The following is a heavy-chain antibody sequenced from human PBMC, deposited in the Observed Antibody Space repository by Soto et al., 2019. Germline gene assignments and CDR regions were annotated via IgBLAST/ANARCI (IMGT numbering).Heavy chain of an antibody. CDR3: ARVACITCCDDDWFDT. J-gene: IGHJ5*02. CDR1: GFSFSDYY. CDR2: ISGSGDNI. D-gene: IGHD2-2*01. Sequence: QVQLVESGGGLVKPGGSLRVSCAASGFSFSDYYMTWIRQAPGKGLEWVSYISGSGDNIHYADSVKGRFTISRDNAKNPLYLQMDRLRVEDTAVYYCARVACITCCDDDWFDTWGQGTLVTVSS. V-gene: IGHV3-11*01.